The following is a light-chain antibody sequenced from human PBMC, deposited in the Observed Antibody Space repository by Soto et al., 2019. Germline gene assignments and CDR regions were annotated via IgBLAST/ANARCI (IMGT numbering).Light chain of an antibody. V-gene: IGLV2-14*01. CDR3: RSYTSSSTYV. CDR2: DVN. Sequence: QSALTQPASVSGSPGQSITISCTGTSSDVGGYNYVSWYQQYPGKAPKLMIYDVNNRPSGVSNRFSGSKSANTASLTISGLQAEDEADYYCRSYTSSSTYVFGSGTKLTVL. J-gene: IGLJ1*01. CDR1: SSDVGGYNY.